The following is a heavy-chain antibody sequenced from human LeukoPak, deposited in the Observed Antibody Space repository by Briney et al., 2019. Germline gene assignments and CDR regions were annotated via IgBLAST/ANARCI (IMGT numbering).Heavy chain of an antibody. D-gene: IGHD1-26*01. CDR1: GGTFSSYA. CDR3: ARGFSLVGATLDY. J-gene: IGHJ4*02. V-gene: IGHV1-69*13. CDR2: IIPIFGTA. Sequence: SVKVSCKASGGTFSSYAISWVRQAPGQGLEWMGGIIPIFGTANYAQKFQGRVTITSDESTSTAYMELSSLRSEDTAVYYCARGFSLVGATLDYWGQGTLVTVSS.